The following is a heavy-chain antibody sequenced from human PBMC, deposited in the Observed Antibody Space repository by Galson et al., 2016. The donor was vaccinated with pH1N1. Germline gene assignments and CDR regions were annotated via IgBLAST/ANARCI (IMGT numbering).Heavy chain of an antibody. CDR2: IRGDGTQI. J-gene: IGHJ3*02. V-gene: IGHV3-7*01. Sequence: SLRLSCAGSGISLSSSWMTWVRQAPGKGLEWVANIRGDGTQIHYVDSVKGRFTISRDNAKNSLFLQMNDLRAEDTAVYYCAGDFSPSRYHDGTFYYDAFDIWGQGTMVTVSS. CDR1: GISLSSSW. D-gene: IGHD3-16*02. CDR3: AGDFSPSRYHDGTFYYDAFDI.